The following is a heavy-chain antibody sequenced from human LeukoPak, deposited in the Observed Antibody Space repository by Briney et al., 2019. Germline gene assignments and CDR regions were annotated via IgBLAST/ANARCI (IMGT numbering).Heavy chain of an antibody. CDR1: GVSISNYY. Sequence: PSETLSLTCTVSGVSISNYYWSWIRQPPGKGLEWIGYIYYSGSTNYNPSLKSRVTISVDTSKNQFSLKLSSVTAADTAVYYCAREGGSSWSIEYFQHWGRGTLVTVSS. J-gene: IGHJ1*01. CDR2: IYYSGST. CDR3: AREGGSSWSIEYFQH. V-gene: IGHV4-59*01. D-gene: IGHD6-13*01.